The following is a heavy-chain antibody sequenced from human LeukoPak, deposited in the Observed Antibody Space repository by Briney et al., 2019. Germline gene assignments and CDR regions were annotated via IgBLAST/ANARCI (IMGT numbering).Heavy chain of an antibody. CDR1: GFPFSGYW. V-gene: IGHV3-7*01. D-gene: IGHD1-26*01. J-gene: IGHJ3*02. CDR3: AKAAIKWELAAPSAI. Sequence: PGGSLRLSCAASGFPFSGYWMDWVRQAPGKGMEWVANINQDGSTQYYAASVKGRFTISRDNAKSSLYLQMNILRAEDTAVYYCAKAAIKWELAAPSAIWGQGTMVTVSS. CDR2: INQDGSTQ.